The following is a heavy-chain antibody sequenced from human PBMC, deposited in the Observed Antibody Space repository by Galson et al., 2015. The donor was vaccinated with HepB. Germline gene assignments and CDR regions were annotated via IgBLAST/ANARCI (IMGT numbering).Heavy chain of an antibody. CDR3: ARVVAVAGNGFFDI. V-gene: IGHV3-30*09. D-gene: IGHD6-19*01. CDR2: ISYDGNYQ. Sequence: SLRLSCAVSGFTFSNCTMHWVRQAPGKGLGWVAVISYDGNYQYYVDSVKGRIAISRDNSKNTLYLQMNSLRPEDTAVYYCARVVAVAGNGFFDIWGQGTMVTVSS. CDR1: GFTFSNCT. J-gene: IGHJ3*02.